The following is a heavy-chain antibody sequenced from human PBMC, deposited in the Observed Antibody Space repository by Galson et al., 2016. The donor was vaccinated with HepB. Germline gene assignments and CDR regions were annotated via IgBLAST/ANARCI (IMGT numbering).Heavy chain of an antibody. Sequence: SLRLSCAASGCTFSNYGMHWVRQAPAKGLEWVAADSMDGRRKFYADSVKGRFTISRDNSNNMLFLQMSSLRADDTAVYYCAKRHEYCPAVGCSVDYWGQGTLVSVSS. J-gene: IGHJ4*02. CDR1: GCTFSNYG. CDR3: AKRHEYCPAVGCSVDY. CDR2: DSMDGRRK. D-gene: IGHD2/OR15-2a*01. V-gene: IGHV3-30*18.